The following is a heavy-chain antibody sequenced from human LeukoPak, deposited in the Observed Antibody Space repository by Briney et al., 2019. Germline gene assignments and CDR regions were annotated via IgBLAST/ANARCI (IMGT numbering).Heavy chain of an antibody. J-gene: IGHJ5*02. Sequence: GGSLRLSCAPSGFRFHDYYMSWIRQAPGKGLEWISYISTSGATIYYADSVKGRFTLSRDNAKNSLYLQMNNLRAEDTAVYYCARPIVSGRDRHVDPGGQGTLVTVSS. D-gene: IGHD6-19*01. CDR1: GFRFHDYY. CDR3: ARPIVSGRDRHVDP. CDR2: ISTSGATI. V-gene: IGHV3-11*04.